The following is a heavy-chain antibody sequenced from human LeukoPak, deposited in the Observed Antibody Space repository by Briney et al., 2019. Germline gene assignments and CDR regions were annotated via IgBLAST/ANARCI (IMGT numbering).Heavy chain of an antibody. CDR3: ARASRRCYYDRSAFVY. CDR2: ISYDGDNQ. Sequence: PGGSLRLSCAASGFTFITYGMHWVRQAPGKGLEWVAVISYDGDNQYYADSVKGRSTSSRDTSNNTQYLKMNILRAEDSAVYYSARASRRCYYDRSAFVYRGEGALVT. V-gene: IGHV3-30*03. D-gene: IGHD3-22*01. CDR1: GFTFITYG. J-gene: IGHJ4*02.